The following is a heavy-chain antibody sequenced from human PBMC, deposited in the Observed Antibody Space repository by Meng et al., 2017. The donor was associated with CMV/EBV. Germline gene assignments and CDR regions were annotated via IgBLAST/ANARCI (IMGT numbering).Heavy chain of an antibody. CDR3: ARYRFCSSITCHARGHYYNYGMDV. Sequence: ASVKVSCKASGYTFTSYGISWVRQAPGQGLEWMGWISAYNGNTNYAQKLQGRVTMTTDTSTSTAYMELRSLRSDDTAVYHCARYRFCSSITCHARGHYYNYGMDVWGQGTTVTVSS. CDR2: ISAYNGNT. CDR1: GYTFTSYG. J-gene: IGHJ6*02. D-gene: IGHD2-2*01. V-gene: IGHV1-18*01.